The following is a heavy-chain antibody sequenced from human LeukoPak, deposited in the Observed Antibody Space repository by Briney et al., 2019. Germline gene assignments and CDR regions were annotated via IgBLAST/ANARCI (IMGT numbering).Heavy chain of an antibody. V-gene: IGHV4-34*01. CDR3: AIMRLRARVVIIKGRYYSYMDV. J-gene: IGHJ6*03. Sequence: SETLSLTCAVYGGSFSGYYWSWIRQPPGKGLEWTGEINHSGSTNYNPSLKSRFTISVDTSKNQFSLKLSSVTAADTAVYYCAIMRLRARVVIIKGRYYSYMDVWGKGTTVTVSS. D-gene: IGHD3-10*01. CDR2: INHSGST. CDR1: GGSFSGYY.